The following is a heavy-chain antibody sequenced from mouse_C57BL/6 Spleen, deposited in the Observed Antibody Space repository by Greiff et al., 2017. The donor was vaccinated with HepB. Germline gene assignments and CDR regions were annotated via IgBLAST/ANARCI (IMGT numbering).Heavy chain of an antibody. CDR3: ARKALYDGYYEFAY. CDR1: GYTFTSYW. CDR2: IDPYDSYT. V-gene: IGHV1-50*01. Sequence: QVQLQQPGAELVKPGASVKLSCKASGYTFTSYWMQWVKQRPGQGLEWIGEIDPYDSYTNYNQKFRGKATLTVDTSSSTAYMQLSSLTSEDSAVYYCARKALYDGYYEFAYWGQGTLVTVSA. J-gene: IGHJ3*01. D-gene: IGHD2-3*01.